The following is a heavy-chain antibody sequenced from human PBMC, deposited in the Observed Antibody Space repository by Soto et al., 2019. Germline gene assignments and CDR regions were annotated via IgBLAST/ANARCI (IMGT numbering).Heavy chain of an antibody. J-gene: IGHJ6*02. Sequence: SETLSLTCSVSGGSVRSGNHFWNWIRQPPGRGLEWLGYMYYTGVTNYNPSLKSRVSMSVDTSKDQFSLNLTSLTAADTAVYYCARGGEPLGYYGLDVWGQGTTVTVSS. CDR2: MYYTGVT. CDR1: GGSVRSGNHF. CDR3: ARGGEPLGYYGLDV. V-gene: IGHV4-61*01.